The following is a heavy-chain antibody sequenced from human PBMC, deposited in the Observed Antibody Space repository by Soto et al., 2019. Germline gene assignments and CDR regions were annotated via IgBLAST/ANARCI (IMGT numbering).Heavy chain of an antibody. Sequence: QVQLVESGGGVVQPGRSLRLSCAASGFTFSSYGMHWVRQAPGKGLEWVAVISYDGSNKYYADSVKGRFTISRDNSKNTLYLQMNSLRAEDTAVYYCAARTLDGRGIVVEDFDLWGRGTLVTVSS. V-gene: IGHV3-30*03. CDR3: AARTLDGRGIVVEDFDL. D-gene: IGHD3-22*01. CDR2: ISYDGSNK. CDR1: GFTFSSYG. J-gene: IGHJ2*01.